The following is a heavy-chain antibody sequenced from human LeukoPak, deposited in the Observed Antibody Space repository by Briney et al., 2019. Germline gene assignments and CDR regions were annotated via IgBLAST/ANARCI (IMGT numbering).Heavy chain of an antibody. CDR3: ARASSSWYYFDY. Sequence: QAGGSLRLSCAASGFTFSNYWMHWVRQAPGKGLVWVSRINSDGRSTNYADSVKGRFTISRDNAKNSLYLQMNSLRAEDTAVYYCARASSSWYYFDYRGQGTLVTVSS. V-gene: IGHV3-74*01. J-gene: IGHJ4*02. CDR2: INSDGRST. D-gene: IGHD6-13*01. CDR1: GFTFSNYW.